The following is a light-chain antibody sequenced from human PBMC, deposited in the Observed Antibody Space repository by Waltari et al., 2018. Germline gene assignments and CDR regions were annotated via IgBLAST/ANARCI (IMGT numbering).Light chain of an antibody. CDR3: CSFAPTSILM. CDR2: EAN. V-gene: IGLV2-23*01. J-gene: IGLJ3*02. CDR1: SSDVGSSNL. Sequence: QSALTQPASVSGSPGQSITISCTGTSSDVGSSNLVSWYQQHPGKAPKLIIYEANKRPSGVSNRFSGSKSGITASLRISGLQAEDEADYYCCSFAPTSILMFGGGTKLTV.